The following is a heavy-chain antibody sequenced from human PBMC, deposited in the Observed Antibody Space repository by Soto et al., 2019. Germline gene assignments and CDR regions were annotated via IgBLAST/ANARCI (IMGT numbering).Heavy chain of an antibody. CDR2: IRSGSEYM. CDR1: GFTFNIYS. CDR3: AGPLCSGPTCYDW. D-gene: IGHD2-15*01. J-gene: IGHJ4*02. Sequence: EVQLVESGGGLVKPGGSLRLSCAASGFTFNIYSMNWVRQAPGKGLERVSSIRSGSEYMYYADSVRGRFTISRDNAKNSLYLQMDSLRAEDTGVYYCAGPLCSGPTCYDWWGQGTQVTVSS. V-gene: IGHV3-21*01.